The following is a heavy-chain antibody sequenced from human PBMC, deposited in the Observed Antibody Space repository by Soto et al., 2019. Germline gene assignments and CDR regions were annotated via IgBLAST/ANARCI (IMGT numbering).Heavy chain of an antibody. CDR1: GYTFTGYY. CDR3: ARVFLLRQQLVNFDY. Sequence: ASVKVSCKASGYTFTGYYMHWVRQAPGQGPEWMGWINPNSGGTNYAQKFQGRVTMTRDTSISTAYMELSRLRSDDTAVYYCARVFLLRQQLVNFDYWGQGTLVTVSS. D-gene: IGHD6-13*01. J-gene: IGHJ4*02. V-gene: IGHV1-2*02. CDR2: INPNSGGT.